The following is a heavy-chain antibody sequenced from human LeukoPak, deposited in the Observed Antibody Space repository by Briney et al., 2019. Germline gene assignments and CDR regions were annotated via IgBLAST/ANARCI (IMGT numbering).Heavy chain of an antibody. CDR1: GYTFTDYH. V-gene: IGHV1-69*02. Sequence: SVTVSCKASGYTFTDYHMHWVRQAPGQGLEWMGRIIPILGIANYAQKFQGRVTITADKSTSTAYMELSSLRSEDTAVYYCRYYDSSGYPIYYFDYWGQGTLVTVSS. CDR3: RYYDSSGYPIYYFDY. J-gene: IGHJ4*02. D-gene: IGHD3-22*01. CDR2: IIPILGIA.